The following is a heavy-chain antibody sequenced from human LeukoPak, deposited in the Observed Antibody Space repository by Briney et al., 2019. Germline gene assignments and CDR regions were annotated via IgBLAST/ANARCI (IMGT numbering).Heavy chain of an antibody. CDR3: ASGLQLVRGEGFDY. Sequence: PSETLSLTCTVSGASMSTSSYYWSWIRQPAGKGLEWIGRIYNSGSANYNPSLKSRVTMSVDTSKNQFSLKLSSVTAADTAVYYCASGLQLVRGEGFDYWGQGTLVTVSS. V-gene: IGHV4-61*02. D-gene: IGHD6-13*01. CDR1: GASMSTSSYY. CDR2: IYNSGSA. J-gene: IGHJ4*02.